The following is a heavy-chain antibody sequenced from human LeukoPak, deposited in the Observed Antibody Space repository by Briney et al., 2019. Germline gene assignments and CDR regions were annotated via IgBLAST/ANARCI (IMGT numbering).Heavy chain of an antibody. V-gene: IGHV4-34*01. J-gene: IGHJ4*02. CDR2: INHSGST. CDR3: ASTRHYYDSSGYVYYFDY. CDR1: GGSFSGYY. D-gene: IGHD3-22*01. Sequence: KPSETLSLTCAVYGGSFSGYYWSWIRQPPGKGLEWIGEINHSGSTNYNPSLKSRVTMSVDTSKNQFSLKLSSVTAADTAVYYCASTRHYYDSSGYVYYFDYWGQGTLVTVSS.